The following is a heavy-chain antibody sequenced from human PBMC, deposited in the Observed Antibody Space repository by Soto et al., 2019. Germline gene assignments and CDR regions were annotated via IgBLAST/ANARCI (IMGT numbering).Heavy chain of an antibody. CDR1: GGSISSGGYS. CDR2: IYHSGST. D-gene: IGHD2-15*01. Sequence: SETLSLTCAVSGGSISSGGYSWSWIRQPPGKGLEWIGYIYHSGSTYYNPSLKSRVTISVDRSKNQSSLKLSSVTAADTAVYYCARSSRYCSGGSCFNWFDPWGQGTLVTVPS. CDR3: ARSSRYCSGGSCFNWFDP. V-gene: IGHV4-30-2*01. J-gene: IGHJ5*02.